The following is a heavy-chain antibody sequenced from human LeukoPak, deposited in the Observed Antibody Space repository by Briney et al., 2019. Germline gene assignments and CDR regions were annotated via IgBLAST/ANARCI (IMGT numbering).Heavy chain of an antibody. CDR1: GFTFSSYE. V-gene: IGHV3-48*03. CDR3: ARDCTNGVCVKQFDY. CDR2: ISSSGSTI. Sequence: GGSLRLSCAASGFTFSSYEMNWVRQAPGKGLEWVSYISSSGSTIYYADSVKGRFTISRGNAKNSLYLQMNSLRAEDTAVYYCARDCTNGVCVKQFDYWGQGTLVTVSS. D-gene: IGHD2-8*01. J-gene: IGHJ4*02.